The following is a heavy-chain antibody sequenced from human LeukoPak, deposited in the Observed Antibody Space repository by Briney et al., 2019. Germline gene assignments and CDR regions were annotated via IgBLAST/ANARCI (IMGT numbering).Heavy chain of an antibody. Sequence: LSLTCTVSGGSISSYYWSWVRQAPGKGLEWVSGISWNSGSIGYADSVKGRFTISRDNAKNSLYLQMNSLRAEDTALYYCAKEGLGYCSGGSCYAIDYWGQGTLVTVSS. CDR2: ISWNSGSI. CDR1: GGSISSYY. CDR3: AKEGLGYCSGGSCYAIDY. V-gene: IGHV3-9*01. D-gene: IGHD2-15*01. J-gene: IGHJ4*02.